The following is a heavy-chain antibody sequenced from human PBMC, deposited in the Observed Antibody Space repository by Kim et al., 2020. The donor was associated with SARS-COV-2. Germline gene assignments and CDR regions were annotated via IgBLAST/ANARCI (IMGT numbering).Heavy chain of an antibody. CDR1: GGSISSGGYY. CDR3: ARRPFIAAHFDY. J-gene: IGHJ4*02. V-gene: IGHV4-31*03. CDR2: IYYSGST. Sequence: SETLSLTCTVSGGSISSGGYYWSWIRQHPGKGLEWIGYIYYSGSTYYNPSLKSRVTISVDTSKNQFSLKLSSVTAADTAVYYCARRPFIAAHFDYWGQGTLVTVSS. D-gene: IGHD6-6*01.